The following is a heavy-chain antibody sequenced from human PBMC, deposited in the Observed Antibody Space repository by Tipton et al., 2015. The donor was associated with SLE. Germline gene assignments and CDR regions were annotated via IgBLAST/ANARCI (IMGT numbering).Heavy chain of an antibody. V-gene: IGHV4-59*11. CDR1: GGSISSHY. Sequence: TLSLTCTVSGGSISSHYWSWIRQPPGKGLEWIGYIYYSGSTNYNPSLKRRVTISVDTSKNQFSLKLSSVTAADTAVYYCARAPWYPGYFDLWGRGTLVTVSS. CDR2: IYYSGST. J-gene: IGHJ2*01. D-gene: IGHD2-15*01. CDR3: ARAPWYPGYFDL.